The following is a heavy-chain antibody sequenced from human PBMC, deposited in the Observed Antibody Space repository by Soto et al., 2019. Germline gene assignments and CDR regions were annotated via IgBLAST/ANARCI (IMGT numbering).Heavy chain of an antibody. CDR3: ARIKLGYTYGSILDF. CDR2: IFYSGNT. D-gene: IGHD5-18*01. CDR1: GGSLNHYY. Sequence: SETLSLTCSVSGGSLNHYYWGWIRQPPGKGLEFIGYIFYSGNTKYSPSLKSRLTISVDTSQNQFSLKLRSVTAADTAMYYCARIKLGYTYGSILDFWGQGILVTVSS. J-gene: IGHJ4*02. V-gene: IGHV4-59*01.